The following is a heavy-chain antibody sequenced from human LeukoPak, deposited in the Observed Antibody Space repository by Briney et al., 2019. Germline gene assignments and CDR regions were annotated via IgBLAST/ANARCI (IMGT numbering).Heavy chain of an antibody. D-gene: IGHD1-14*01. V-gene: IGHV3-21*01. Sequence: GGSLRLSCAASGFTFSSCGFNWVRQAPGKGLEWVSSIGPTGTDRYYADSVRGRFTISRDNAKNSMYLQMDNLRDEDTAVYYCATETIGRHYDYWGQGTLLTVSS. CDR1: GFTFSSCG. CDR2: IGPTGTDR. CDR3: ATETIGRHYDY. J-gene: IGHJ4*02.